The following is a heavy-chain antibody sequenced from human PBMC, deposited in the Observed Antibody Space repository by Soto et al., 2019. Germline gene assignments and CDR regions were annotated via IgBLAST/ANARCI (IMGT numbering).Heavy chain of an antibody. D-gene: IGHD4-17*01. CDR1: GYTFSNYG. CDR2: ISLYSDGT. V-gene: IGHV1-18*01. Sequence: ASVKVSCKTSGYTFSNYGITWVRQAPGQPLEWLGWISLYSDGTNYAQKFQGRVSMTTDTSTTTAYVELRSLRSDDTAVYYCAVHTPGGDYGLFDPWGQGTLVTVSS. CDR3: AVHTPGGDYGLFDP. J-gene: IGHJ5*02.